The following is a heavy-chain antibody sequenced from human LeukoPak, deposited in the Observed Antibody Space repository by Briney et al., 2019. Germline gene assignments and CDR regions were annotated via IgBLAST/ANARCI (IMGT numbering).Heavy chain of an antibody. V-gene: IGHV3-11*04. J-gene: IGHJ4*02. CDR2: MSNSGGTI. CDR3: ARWELGLDY. Sequence: GGSLRLSCAASGFTFTDYYMSWIRQAPGKGLEWVAYMSNSGGTIYYADSVKGRFTISRDNAKNSLYLQMNSLRAEDTAIYYCARWELGLDYWGQGTLVTVSS. D-gene: IGHD1-26*01. CDR1: GFTFTDYY.